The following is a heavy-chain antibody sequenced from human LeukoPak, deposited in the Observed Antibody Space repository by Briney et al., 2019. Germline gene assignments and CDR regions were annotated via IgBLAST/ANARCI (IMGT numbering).Heavy chain of an antibody. CDR2: IYHSGST. V-gene: IGHV4-4*02. J-gene: IGHJ4*02. CDR3: ARMGAGTAAAGYYFDY. D-gene: IGHD6-13*01. CDR1: GGSISSSNW. Sequence: TPSETLPLTCAVSGGSISSSNWWSWVRQPPGKGLEWIGEIYHSGSTNYNPSLKSRVTISVDKSKNQFSLKLSSVTAADTAVYYCARMGAGTAAAGYYFDYWGQGTLVTVSS.